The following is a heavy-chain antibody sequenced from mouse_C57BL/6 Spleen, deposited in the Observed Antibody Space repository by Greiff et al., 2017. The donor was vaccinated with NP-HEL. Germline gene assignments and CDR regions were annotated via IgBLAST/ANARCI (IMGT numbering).Heavy chain of an antibody. CDR3: VKAVRDAMDY. V-gene: IGHV10-3*01. CDR2: IRSKSSNYAT. J-gene: IGHJ4*01. CDR1: GFTFNTYA. D-gene: IGHD3-3*01. Sequence: EVMLVESGGGLVQPKGSLKLSCAASGFTFNTYAMHWVRQAPGKGLEWVARIRSKSSNYATYYADSVKDRFTISRDDSQSMLYLQMNKLKTEDTAVCYCVKAVRDAMDYWGQGTSVTVSS.